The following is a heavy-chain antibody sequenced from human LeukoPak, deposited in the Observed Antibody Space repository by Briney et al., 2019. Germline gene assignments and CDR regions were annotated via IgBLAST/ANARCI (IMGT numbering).Heavy chain of an antibody. CDR1: GGSFSGYY. Sequence: SETLSLTCAVYGGSFSGYYWSWIRQPPGKGLEWIGEINHSGSTNYNPSLKSRVTISVDTSKNQFSLKLSSVTAADTAVYYCARGGYSYGGRFDCWGQGTLVTVSS. D-gene: IGHD5-18*01. V-gene: IGHV4-34*01. CDR2: INHSGST. CDR3: ARGGYSYGGRFDC. J-gene: IGHJ4*02.